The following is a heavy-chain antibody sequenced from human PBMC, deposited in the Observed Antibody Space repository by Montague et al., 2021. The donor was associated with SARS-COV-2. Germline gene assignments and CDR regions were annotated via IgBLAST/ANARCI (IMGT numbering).Heavy chain of an antibody. CDR2: IYYSGST. CDR1: GGSISTYY. D-gene: IGHD2-21*02. V-gene: IGHV4-59*08. Sequence: SETLSLTCTVSGGSISTYYWSWIRRPPGKGLEWIGYIYYSGSTNYNPSLKSRVTISVDTSKNQFSLKLSSLTAADTAVYYCARHGPFVVVTAIHDTFDIWGQGTTVTVSS. J-gene: IGHJ3*02. CDR3: ARHGPFVVVTAIHDTFDI.